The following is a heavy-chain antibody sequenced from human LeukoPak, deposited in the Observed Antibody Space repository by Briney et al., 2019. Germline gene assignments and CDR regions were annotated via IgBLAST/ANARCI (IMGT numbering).Heavy chain of an antibody. V-gene: IGHV4-34*01. CDR3: ARDRGTPYGSGSYYMDV. D-gene: IGHD3-10*01. CDR1: GGSFSGYY. CDR2: INHSGST. Sequence: PSETLSLTCAVYGGSFSGYYWSWIRQPPGKGLEWIGEINHSGSTNYNPSLKSRVTISVDTSKNQFSLKLSSVTAADTAVYYCARDRGTPYGSGSYYMDVWGKGTTVTISS. J-gene: IGHJ6*03.